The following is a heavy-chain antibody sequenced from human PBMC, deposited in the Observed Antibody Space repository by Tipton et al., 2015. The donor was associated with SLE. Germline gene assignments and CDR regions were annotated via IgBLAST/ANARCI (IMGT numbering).Heavy chain of an antibody. J-gene: IGHJ6*03. CDR2: INHSGST. Sequence: TLSLTCAVYGGSFTAYFWCLVCPPPGKGLEAIGEINHSGSTNYNPCLKSRVTISVDTSKNQFSLKLSSVTAADTAVYYCARGGWELRVYYYYYMDLGGKGTPVSASS. D-gene: IGHD1-26*01. CDR1: GGSFTAYF. CDR3: ARGGWELRVYYYYYMDL. V-gene: IGHV4-34*01.